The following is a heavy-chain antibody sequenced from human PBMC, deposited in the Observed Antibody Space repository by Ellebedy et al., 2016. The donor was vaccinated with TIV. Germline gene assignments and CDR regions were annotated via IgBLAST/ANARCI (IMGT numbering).Heavy chain of an antibody. CDR1: GYSFTSYP. D-gene: IGHD2-15*01. J-gene: IGHJ4*02. CDR2: INTVNDNT. V-gene: IGHV1-3*04. Sequence: AASVKVSCKSSGYSFTSYPTHWVRQAPGQSLEWMGWINTVNDNTRHLQKFQGRVAFTRDSSAGEAYMELSGLTSDDTAMYYCARGYSATSHESENDYWGQGTQVTVSS. CDR3: ARGYSATSHESENDY.